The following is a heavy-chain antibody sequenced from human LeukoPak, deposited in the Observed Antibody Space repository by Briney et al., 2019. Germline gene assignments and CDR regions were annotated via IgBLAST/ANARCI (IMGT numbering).Heavy chain of an antibody. CDR2: IYTTGMT. CDR1: GGSINSYW. Sequence: PSETLSLTCSVSGGSINSYWWSWIRQPAGKGLEFIGRIYTTGMTNYNPSLKSRVSMSVDTSKNKFPLELRSVTAADTAVYFCARAGYTISSYRFDYWGQGALVTVSS. CDR3: ARAGYTISSYRFDY. V-gene: IGHV4-4*07. J-gene: IGHJ4*02. D-gene: IGHD3-16*02.